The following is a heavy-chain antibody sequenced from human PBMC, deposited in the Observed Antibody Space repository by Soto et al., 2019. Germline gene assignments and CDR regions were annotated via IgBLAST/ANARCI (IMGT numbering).Heavy chain of an antibody. CDR1: GGSFSGYY. D-gene: IGHD6-6*01. CDR3: ARGRSSVPDRRGIGYYGLDV. V-gene: IGHV4-34*01. Sequence: QVQLQQWGAEVLKPSETLSLTCVVNGGSFSGYYWSWIRQPPGKGLEWIGEINDSGITDSNPFLESRVTISVDMSKNQFSLKLNSVTAADTAVYHCARGRSSVPDRRGIGYYGLDVWGQGTTVTVSS. CDR2: INDSGIT. J-gene: IGHJ6*02.